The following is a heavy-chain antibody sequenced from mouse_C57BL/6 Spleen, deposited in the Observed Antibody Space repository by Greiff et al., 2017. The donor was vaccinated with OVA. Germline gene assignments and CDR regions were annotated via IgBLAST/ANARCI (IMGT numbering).Heavy chain of an antibody. CDR2: IDPETGGT. CDR3: TRPYSNYGWYFDV. D-gene: IGHD2-5*01. V-gene: IGHV1-15*01. CDR1: GYTFTDYE. Sequence: QVQLQQSGAELVRPGASVTLSCKASGYTFTDYEMHWVKQTPVHGLEWIGAIDPETGGTAYNQKFKGKAILTADKSSSTAYMELRSLTSEDSAVDYCTRPYSNYGWYFDVWGTGTTVTVSS. J-gene: IGHJ1*03.